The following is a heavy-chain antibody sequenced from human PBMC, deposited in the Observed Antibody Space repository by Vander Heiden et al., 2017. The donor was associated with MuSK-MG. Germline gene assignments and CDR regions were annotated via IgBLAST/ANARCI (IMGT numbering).Heavy chain of an antibody. CDR3: ATDPIARAVAGTGVDY. CDR1: GGTFSSYA. D-gene: IGHD6-19*01. Sequence: QVQLVQSGAEVKKPGSSVKVSCKASGGTFSSYAISWVRQAPGQGLEWMGRIIPILGIAKYAQKFQGRVTITADKSTSTAYMELSSMRSEETAVYYCATDPIARAVAGTGVDYWGQGTMVTVYS. J-gene: IGHJ4*02. CDR2: IIPILGIA. V-gene: IGHV1-69*04.